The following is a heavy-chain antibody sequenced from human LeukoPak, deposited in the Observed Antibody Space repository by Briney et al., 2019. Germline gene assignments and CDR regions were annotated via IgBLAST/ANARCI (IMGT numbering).Heavy chain of an antibody. CDR3: ARVGPLWFGELAHFDY. V-gene: IGHV1-2*04. Sequence: ASVKVSCKASGYTFTGYYMHWVRQAPGQGLEWMGWMNPNSGGTNYAQKFQGWVTMTRDTSISTAYMELSRLRSDDTAVYYCARVGPLWFGELAHFDYWGQGTLVTVSS. J-gene: IGHJ4*02. D-gene: IGHD3-10*01. CDR1: GYTFTGYY. CDR2: MNPNSGGT.